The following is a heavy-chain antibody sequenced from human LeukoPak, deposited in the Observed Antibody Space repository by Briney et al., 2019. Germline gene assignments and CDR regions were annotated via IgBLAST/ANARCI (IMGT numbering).Heavy chain of an antibody. Sequence: GGSLRLSCAASGFTFSSYWMSWVRQAPGKGLEWVANIKQDGSEEYYVDSVKGRFTISRDNAKNSLYLQMNSLRVEDTALYYCARDTSTVDYWGQGALVIVSS. V-gene: IGHV3-7*04. CDR1: GFTFSSYW. CDR2: IKQDGSEE. J-gene: IGHJ4*02. D-gene: IGHD2-2*01. CDR3: ARDTSTVDY.